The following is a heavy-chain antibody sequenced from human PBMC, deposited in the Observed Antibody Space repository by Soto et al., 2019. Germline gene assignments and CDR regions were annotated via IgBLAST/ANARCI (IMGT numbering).Heavy chain of an antibody. CDR1: GGSISSSSYY. V-gene: IGHV4-39*01. CDR2: IYYSGST. D-gene: IGHD1-26*01. CDR3: ARRVYSGSYPAHFDY. Sequence: QLQLQESGPGLVKPSETLSLTCTVSGGSISSSSYYWGWIRQPPGKGLERIGSIYYSGSTYYNPSLKSRVTISVDTSKNQFSLKLSSVTAADTAVYYCARRVYSGSYPAHFDYWGQGTLLTVSS. J-gene: IGHJ4*02.